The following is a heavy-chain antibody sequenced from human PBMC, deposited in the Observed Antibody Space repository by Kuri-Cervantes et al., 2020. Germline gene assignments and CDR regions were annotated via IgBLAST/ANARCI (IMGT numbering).Heavy chain of an antibody. Sequence: GESLKISCAASGFTFSSYAMSWVRQAPGKGLEWVGRTRNKANSYTTEYAASVKGRFTISRDDSKNSLYLQMNSLKTEDTAVYYCAREDHDFWSGYFSYWGQGTLVTVSS. V-gene: IGHV3-72*01. CDR3: AREDHDFWSGYFSY. J-gene: IGHJ4*02. CDR1: GFTFSSYA. CDR2: TRNKANSYTT. D-gene: IGHD3-3*01.